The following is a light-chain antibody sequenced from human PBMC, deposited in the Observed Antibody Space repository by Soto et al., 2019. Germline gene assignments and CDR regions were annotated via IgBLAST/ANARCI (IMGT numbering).Light chain of an antibody. J-gene: IGLJ2*01. CDR3: QTWATGIRI. Sequence: QPVLTQSPSASASLGASVKLTCTLSSGHSSYPIAWHQQQPEKGPRYLMKVNSDGSHNKGDGIPDRFSGSSSGAERYLTISSLQSEDEADYYCQTWATGIRIFGGGTKLTV. CDR2: VNSDGSH. V-gene: IGLV4-69*01. CDR1: SGHSSYP.